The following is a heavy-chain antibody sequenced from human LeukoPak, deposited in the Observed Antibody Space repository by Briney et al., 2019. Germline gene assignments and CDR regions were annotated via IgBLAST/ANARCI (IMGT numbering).Heavy chain of an antibody. V-gene: IGHV4-38-2*02. CDR2: IYHSGST. CDR3: ARDPSSSWFLFDY. Sequence: PSETLSLTCTVSGYSISSGYYWGWIRQPPGRGLEWIGSIYHSGSTYYNPSLKSRVTISLDTSKNQFSLKLSSVTAADTAVYYCARDPSSSWFLFDYWGQGTLVTVSS. J-gene: IGHJ4*02. CDR1: GYSISSGYY. D-gene: IGHD6-13*01.